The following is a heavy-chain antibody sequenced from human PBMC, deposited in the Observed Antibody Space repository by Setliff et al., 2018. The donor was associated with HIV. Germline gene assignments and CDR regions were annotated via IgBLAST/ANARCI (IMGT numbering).Heavy chain of an antibody. CDR3: VREYYDSSGYRSNDY. CDR1: GYTFTDFW. Sequence: ASVKVSCKISGYTFTDFWIHWVRQAPGQGLESMGWINPNSGGTKYAQKFQGRVTMTRDTSISTAYMELSRLRSDDTAVYYCVREYYDSSGYRSNDYWGQGTLVTVSS. D-gene: IGHD3-22*01. V-gene: IGHV1-2*02. J-gene: IGHJ4*02. CDR2: INPNSGGT.